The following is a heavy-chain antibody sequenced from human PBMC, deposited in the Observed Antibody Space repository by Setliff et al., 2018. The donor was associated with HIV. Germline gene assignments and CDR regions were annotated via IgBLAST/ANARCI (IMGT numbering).Heavy chain of an antibody. CDR2: IYTGGRT. CDR1: DDSISSNY. Sequence: SETLSLTCTVSDDSISSNYWSWIRQSAGKGLEWVGRIYTGGRTNYNPSLKSRVTISIDTSKNQFSLKLSSVTAADTAVYYCARDGNNYYDYWGQGTLVTVSS. CDR3: ARDGNNYYDY. J-gene: IGHJ4*02. V-gene: IGHV4-4*07. D-gene: IGHD1-1*01.